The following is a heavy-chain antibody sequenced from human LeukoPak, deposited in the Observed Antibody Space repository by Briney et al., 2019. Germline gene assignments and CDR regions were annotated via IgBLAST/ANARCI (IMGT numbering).Heavy chain of an antibody. Sequence: SETLSLTCTVSGASISTYYWSWIRQPPGKGLEWIGYIYYSGLTNYNPSLKSPVTISVDTSKNQFSLKLSSVTAADTAMYYCARGRTTYYSDSVGYYRDAFDIWGQGTMVTVSS. V-gene: IGHV4-59*01. J-gene: IGHJ3*02. CDR1: GASISTYY. CDR3: ARGRTTYYSDSVGYYRDAFDI. CDR2: IYYSGLT. D-gene: IGHD3-22*01.